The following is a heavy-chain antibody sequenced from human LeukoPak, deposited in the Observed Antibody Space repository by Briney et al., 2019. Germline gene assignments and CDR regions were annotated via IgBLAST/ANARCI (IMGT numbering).Heavy chain of an antibody. V-gene: IGHV3-11*04. J-gene: IGHJ6*02. CDR3: ARDRYSGYTLTHYYYYYGMDV. D-gene: IGHD5-12*01. Sequence: GGSLRLSCAASGFTFSSNYMSWVRQAPGKGLEWVSYISSSGSTIYYADSVKGRFTISRDNAKNSLYLQMNSLRAEDTAVYYCARDRYSGYTLTHYYYYYGMDVWGQGTTVTVSS. CDR1: GFTFSSNY. CDR2: ISSSGSTI.